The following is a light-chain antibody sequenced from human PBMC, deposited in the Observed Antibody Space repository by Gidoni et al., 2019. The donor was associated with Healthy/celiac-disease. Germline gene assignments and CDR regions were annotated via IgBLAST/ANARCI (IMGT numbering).Light chain of an antibody. CDR1: QSVLYSSNHKNY. J-gene: IGKJ2*01. Sequence: DIVMTQSPHSLAVSLGERATINCKSSQSVLYSSNHKNYLAWYRQNPGQPPKLLIYWASTRESGVPDRFSGSGSGTDFTLTISSLQAEEVAVYYCQQYYSTPYTFGQGTKLEIK. V-gene: IGKV4-1*01. CDR2: WAS. CDR3: QQYYSTPYT.